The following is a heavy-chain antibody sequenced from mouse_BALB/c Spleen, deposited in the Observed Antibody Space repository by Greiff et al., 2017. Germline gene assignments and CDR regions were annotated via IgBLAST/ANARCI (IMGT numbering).Heavy chain of an antibody. CDR2: INPYNDGT. J-gene: IGHJ3*01. CDR1: GYTFTSYV. V-gene: IGHV1-14*01. D-gene: IGHD1-2*01. Sequence: VQLKQSGPELVKPGASVKMSCKASGYTFTSYVMHWVKQKPGQGLEWIGYINPYNDGTKYNEKFKGKATLTSDKSSSTAYMELSSLTSEDSAVYYCARGGITTAVAYWGQGTLVTVSA. CDR3: ARGGITTAVAY.